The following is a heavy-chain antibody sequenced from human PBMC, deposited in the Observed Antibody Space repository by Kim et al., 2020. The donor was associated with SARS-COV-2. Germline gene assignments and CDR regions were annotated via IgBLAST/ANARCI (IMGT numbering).Heavy chain of an antibody. Sequence: SETLSLTCTVSGGSVSSGSYYWSWIRQPPGKGLEWIGYIYYSGSTNYNPSLKSRVTISVDTSKNQFSLKLSSVTAADTAVYYCARDKGPDYYDSSGRYFDYWGQGTLVTVSS. CDR3: ARDKGPDYYDSSGRYFDY. CDR1: GGSVSSGSYY. J-gene: IGHJ4*02. D-gene: IGHD3-22*01. CDR2: IYYSGST. V-gene: IGHV4-61*01.